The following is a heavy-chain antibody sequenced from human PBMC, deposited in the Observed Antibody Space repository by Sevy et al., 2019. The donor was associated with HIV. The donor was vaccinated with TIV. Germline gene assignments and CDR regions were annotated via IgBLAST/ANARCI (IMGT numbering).Heavy chain of an antibody. CDR2: IYYSGST. Sequence: SETLSLTCTVSGRSMTGYYWTWIRQPPGKGLEWIGYIYYSGSTKYNPSLKSRVTISVDTSKNQFSLELSSVTAADTAVYYCARAPPYYDILTGRGYCDYWGQGTLVTVSS. CDR1: GRSMTGYY. V-gene: IGHV4-59*01. D-gene: IGHD3-9*01. CDR3: ARAPPYYDILTGRGYCDY. J-gene: IGHJ4*02.